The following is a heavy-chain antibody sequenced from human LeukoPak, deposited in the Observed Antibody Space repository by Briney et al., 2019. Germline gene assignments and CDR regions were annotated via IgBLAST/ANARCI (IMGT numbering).Heavy chain of an antibody. CDR2: ISSSGSTI. CDR1: GFTFSGYY. CDR3: ARDLKYYYDSSGTFDY. V-gene: IGHV3-11*01. D-gene: IGHD3-22*01. Sequence: GGSLRLSCAASGFTFSGYYMSWIRQAPGKGLEWVSYISSSGSTIYYADSVKGRFTISRDNAKNSLYLQMNSLRAEDTAVYYCARDLKYYYDSSGTFDYWGQGTLVTVSS. J-gene: IGHJ4*02.